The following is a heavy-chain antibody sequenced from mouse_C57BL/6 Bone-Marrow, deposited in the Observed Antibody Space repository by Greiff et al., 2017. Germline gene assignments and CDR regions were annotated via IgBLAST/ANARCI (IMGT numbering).Heavy chain of an antibody. J-gene: IGHJ3*01. V-gene: IGHV5-2*01. CDR2: INNDGGSS. CDR3: ARQLKAWCAY. CDR1: EYEFPSHD. Sequence: DVMLVESGGGLVQPGESLKLSCESNEYEFPSHDMSWVRKTPETRLALVASINNDGGSSYYPDTMERRFIISRDKTKKTLYLQMSSLRSEDTALYYCARQLKAWCAYWGQGTLVTVSA.